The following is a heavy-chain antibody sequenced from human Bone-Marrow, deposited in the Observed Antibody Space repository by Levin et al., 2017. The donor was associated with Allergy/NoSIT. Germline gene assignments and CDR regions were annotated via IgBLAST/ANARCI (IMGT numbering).Heavy chain of an antibody. CDR2: ITNSADST. CDR1: GFTFSSYA. Sequence: GESLKISCAASGFTFSSYAMNWVRQAPGKGLEWVSAITNSADSTYYADSVEGRFTISRDNSKNTLFLQMNSLGADDTAVYYCAKDRGTYRLFDYWGQGTLVTVSS. V-gene: IGHV3-23*01. J-gene: IGHJ4*02. D-gene: IGHD1-26*01. CDR3: AKDRGTYRLFDY.